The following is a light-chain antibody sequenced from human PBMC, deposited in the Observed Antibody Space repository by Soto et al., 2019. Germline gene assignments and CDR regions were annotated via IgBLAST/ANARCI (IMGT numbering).Light chain of an antibody. CDR1: SSDVGGYNS. Sequence: QSVLTQPPSASGSPGQSVTISCTGTSSDVGGYNSVSWYQQHPGKAPKLLIYDVSKRPSGVPEHFSGSKSGNTASLTVSGLQAEDEADYYCNSYAGSNNWVFGGGTQLTVL. V-gene: IGLV2-8*01. CDR3: NSYAGSNNWV. J-gene: IGLJ3*02. CDR2: DVS.